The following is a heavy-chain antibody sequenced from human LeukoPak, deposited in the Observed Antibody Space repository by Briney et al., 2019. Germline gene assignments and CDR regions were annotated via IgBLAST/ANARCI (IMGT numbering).Heavy chain of an antibody. CDR1: GFTFSSYA. CDR3: AKDLGHHIIVGATPFDY. Sequence: GGSLRLSCAASGFTFSSYAMSWVRQAPGKGLEWVAVISYDGSNKYYADSVKGRFTISRDNSKNTLYLQMNSLRAEDTAVYYCAKDLGHHIIVGATPFDYWGQGTLVTVSS. V-gene: IGHV3-30*18. D-gene: IGHD1-26*01. CDR2: ISYDGSNK. J-gene: IGHJ4*02.